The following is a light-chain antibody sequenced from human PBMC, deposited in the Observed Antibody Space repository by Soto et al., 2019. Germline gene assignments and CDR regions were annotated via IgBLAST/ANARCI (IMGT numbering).Light chain of an antibody. Sequence: EIVLPPSPGTLSLSPGERATLSCRASQSVSSANFAWYQQKPGQAPRLLIYDESNRATGIPARFSGSGSGTDFTLTISSLEPEDFAVYYCQQRSNWPTFGQGTKVDIK. CDR1: QSVSSAN. CDR2: DES. V-gene: IGKV3-11*01. J-gene: IGKJ1*01. CDR3: QQRSNWPT.